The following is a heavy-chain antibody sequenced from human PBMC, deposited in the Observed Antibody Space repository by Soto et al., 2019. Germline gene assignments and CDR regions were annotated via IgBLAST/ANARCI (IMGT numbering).Heavy chain of an antibody. Sequence: ASVKVSCKASGYTFTSYGISWVRQAPGQGLEWMGWISAYNGNTNYAQKLQGRVTMTTDTSKNQFSLILSSVTAADTAVYYCARRMSKKNWFDPWGQGTLVTVSS. V-gene: IGHV1-18*01. CDR1: GYTFTSYG. J-gene: IGHJ5*02. CDR2: ISAYNGNT. CDR3: ARRMSKKNWFDP. D-gene: IGHD2-15*01.